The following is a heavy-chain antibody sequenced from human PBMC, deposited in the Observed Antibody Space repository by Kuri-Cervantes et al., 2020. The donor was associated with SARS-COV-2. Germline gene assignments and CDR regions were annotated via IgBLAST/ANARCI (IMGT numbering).Heavy chain of an antibody. CDR1: GYTFTSYG. D-gene: IGHD6-19*01. CDR3: ASGQWLYLHRYFDY. CDR2: ISAYNGNT. V-gene: IGHV1-18*04. J-gene: IGHJ4*02. Sequence: ASVKVSCKASGYTFTSYGISWVRQAPGQGLEWMGWISAYNGNTNYAQKLQGRVTMTTDTSTSTAYMELSSLRSEDTAVYYCASGQWLYLHRYFDYWGQGTLVTVSS.